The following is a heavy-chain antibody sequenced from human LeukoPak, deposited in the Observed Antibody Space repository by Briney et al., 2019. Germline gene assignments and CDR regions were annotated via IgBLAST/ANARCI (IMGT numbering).Heavy chain of an antibody. D-gene: IGHD6-13*01. V-gene: IGHV1-46*01. CDR2: INPSGGST. CDR3: ARDIAAARPMDV. J-gene: IGHJ6*02. Sequence: ASVKVSCKASGYTFTSYYMHWVRQAPGQGLEWMGIINPSGGSTSYAQKFQGRVTMTRDTSTSTVYMELSSLRSEDTAAYYCARDIAAARPMDVWGQGTTVTVSS. CDR1: GYTFTSYY.